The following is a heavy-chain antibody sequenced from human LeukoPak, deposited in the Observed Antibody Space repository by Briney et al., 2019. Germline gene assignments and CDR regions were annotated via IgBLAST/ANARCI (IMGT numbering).Heavy chain of an antibody. Sequence: PGRSLRLSCAASGFTFDDYAMHWVRQAPGKGLEWVSGISWNSGSIGYADSVKGRFTISRDNAKNSLYLQMNSLRAEDTALYYCAKDISPLLGCYFYYWGQGTLVTVSS. V-gene: IGHV3-9*01. CDR2: ISWNSGSI. J-gene: IGHJ4*03. D-gene: IGHD7-27*01. CDR1: GFTFDDYA. CDR3: AKDISPLLGCYFYY.